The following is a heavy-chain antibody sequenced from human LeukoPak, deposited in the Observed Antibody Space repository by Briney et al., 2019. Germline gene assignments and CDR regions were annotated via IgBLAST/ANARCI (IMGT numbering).Heavy chain of an antibody. CDR1: GFTFSSYW. CDR3: ARDFWRWLQLGDFDY. V-gene: IGHV3-7*01. CDR2: IKQDGSEK. Sequence: PGGSLRLSXAASGFTFSSYWMSWVRQTPGKGLEWVANIKQDGSEKYYVDSVKGRFTISRDNAKNSLYLQMNSLRAEDTAVYYCARDFWRWLQLGDFDYWGQGTLVTVSS. J-gene: IGHJ4*02. D-gene: IGHD5-24*01.